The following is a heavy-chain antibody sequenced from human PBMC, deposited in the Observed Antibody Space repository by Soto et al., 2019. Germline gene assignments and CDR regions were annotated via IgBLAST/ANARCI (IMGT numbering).Heavy chain of an antibody. J-gene: IGHJ4*02. CDR2: ISAYNGNT. D-gene: IGHD2-21*01. CDR3: ARGRSGGNWLVSSERGGAQNFDY. CDR1: GYTFTSYG. Sequence: QVQLVQSGAEVKKPGASVKVSCKASGYTFTSYGISWVRQAPGQGLEWMGWISAYNGNTNYAQKLQGRVTMTTDTATSTAYMELRSLRSDDTAVYYCARGRSGGNWLVSSERGGAQNFDYWGQGTLVTVSS. V-gene: IGHV1-18*01.